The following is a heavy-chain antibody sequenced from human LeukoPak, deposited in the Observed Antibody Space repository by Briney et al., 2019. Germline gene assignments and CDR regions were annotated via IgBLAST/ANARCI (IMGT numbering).Heavy chain of an antibody. Sequence: ASVKVSCKASGYTFTRYGISWVRQAPGQGLEWMGWISAYNGNTNNAQKLQGRVTMTTDTSTSTAYMELRSLRSDDTAVYYCAPTLYASGSNQFDYWGQGTLVTVSS. CDR1: GYTFTRYG. CDR2: ISAYNGNT. V-gene: IGHV1-18*01. J-gene: IGHJ4*02. CDR3: APTLYASGSNQFDY. D-gene: IGHD3-10*01.